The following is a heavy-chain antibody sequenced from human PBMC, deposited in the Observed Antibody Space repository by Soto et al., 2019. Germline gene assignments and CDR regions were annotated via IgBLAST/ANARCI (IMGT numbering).Heavy chain of an antibody. Sequence: PSETLSLTCTVSGGSISSYYWSWIRQPPGKGLEWIGYIYYSGSTNYNPSLKSRVTISVDTSKNQFSLKLSSVTAADTAVYYCAREGYYDSSVAFDIWGQGTMVTVSS. V-gene: IGHV4-59*01. CDR3: AREGYYDSSVAFDI. J-gene: IGHJ3*02. CDR1: GGSISSYY. CDR2: IYYSGST. D-gene: IGHD3-22*01.